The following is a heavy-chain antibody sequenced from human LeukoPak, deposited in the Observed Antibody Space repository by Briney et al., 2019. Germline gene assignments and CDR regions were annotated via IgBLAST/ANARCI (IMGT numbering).Heavy chain of an antibody. CDR3: ARDPSLRTTLDY. Sequence: PGGSLRLSCAASGFTFRSYGMYWVRQAPGKGLEWVAIISYDGSNKYYADSVKGRFTISRDNSRNTLYLQMNSLRAEDTAVYYCARDPSLRTTLDYWGQGTLVTVSS. CDR2: ISYDGSNK. D-gene: IGHD1-1*01. J-gene: IGHJ4*02. CDR1: GFTFRSYG. V-gene: IGHV3-30*03.